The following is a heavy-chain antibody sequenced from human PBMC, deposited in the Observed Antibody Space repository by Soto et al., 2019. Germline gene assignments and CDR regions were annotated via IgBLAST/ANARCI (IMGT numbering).Heavy chain of an antibody. V-gene: IGHV4-39*01. CDR2: IYYSGST. D-gene: IGHD3-22*01. CDR3: AHSSGYYHVNY. J-gene: IGHJ4*02. Sequence: AETLSLTCTVSGGSISRSSYYWVWIRHPPGKGLEWIGSIYYSGSTYYNPSLKSRVTISVDTSKNQFSLKLSSVTAADTAVYYCAHSSGYYHVNYWGQGTLVTVSS. CDR1: GGSISRSSYY.